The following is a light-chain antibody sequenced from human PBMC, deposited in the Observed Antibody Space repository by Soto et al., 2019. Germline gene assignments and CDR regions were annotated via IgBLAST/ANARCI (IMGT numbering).Light chain of an antibody. CDR3: SSYSSISSVV. CDR2: EVN. Sequence: QSALTQPASVSGSPGQSITISCTGTSSDVGEYNYVSWYQHHPGKVPKVIIYEVNNRPSGFSNRFSGSKSGNTASLTISGLQAEDEGDYYCSSYSSISSVVFGGGTKLTVL. CDR1: SSDVGEYNY. V-gene: IGLV2-14*01. J-gene: IGLJ2*01.